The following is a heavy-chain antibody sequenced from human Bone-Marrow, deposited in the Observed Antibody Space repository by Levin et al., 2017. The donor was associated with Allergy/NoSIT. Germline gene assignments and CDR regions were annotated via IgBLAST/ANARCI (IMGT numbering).Heavy chain of an antibody. CDR2: TYYRSKWYN. CDR1: GDRVSRNGVG. V-gene: IGHV6-1*01. Sequence: SQTLSLPCAISGDRVSRNGVGWHWIRQSPSRGLEWLGRTYYRSKWYNDYAPSVRGRITISPDTSKNQFSLHLTSVTPEDTAVYFCAKAVGGNRESTYFFDSWGQGTLVTVSS. J-gene: IGHJ4*02. CDR3: AKAVGGNRESTYFFDS. D-gene: IGHD3-16*02.